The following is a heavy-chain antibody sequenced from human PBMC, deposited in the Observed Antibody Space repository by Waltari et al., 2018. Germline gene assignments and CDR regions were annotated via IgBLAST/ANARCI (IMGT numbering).Heavy chain of an antibody. CDR3: ARDLIYCGGDCALDS. J-gene: IGHJ4*02. D-gene: IGHD2-21*01. CDR2: IGPTSSDI. CDR1: GFSFRSYY. V-gene: IGHV3-21*01. Sequence: EVQLVESGGGLVKPGGSLRLSCAASGFSFRSYYITWVRQAPGTGLERVSSIGPTSSDIYYVDSVKGRFTISRDNARKSLYLQMNSLRAEDTAVYYCARDLIYCGGDCALDSWGQGTLVTVSS.